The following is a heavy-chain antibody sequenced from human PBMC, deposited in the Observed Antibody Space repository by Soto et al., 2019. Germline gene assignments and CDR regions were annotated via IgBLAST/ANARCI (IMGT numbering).Heavy chain of an antibody. V-gene: IGHV4-34*01. CDR1: GGSFSGYY. J-gene: IGHJ6*02. D-gene: IGHD1-26*01. CDR2: INHSGST. Sequence: SETLSLTCAVYGGSFSGYYWSWIRQPPGKGLEWIGEINHSGSTNYNPSLKSRVTISVDTSKNQFSLKLSSVTAADTAVYYCARGIRRLLAHPTRYYGMDVWGQGTTVTVSS. CDR3: ARGIRRLLAHPTRYYGMDV.